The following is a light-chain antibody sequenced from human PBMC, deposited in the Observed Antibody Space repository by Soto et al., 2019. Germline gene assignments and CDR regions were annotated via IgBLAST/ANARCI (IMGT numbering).Light chain of an antibody. CDR3: QQRSNWPPIT. V-gene: IGKV3-11*01. Sequence: EIVLTQSPGTLSLSPGERAILSCRASQSVAGSLAWYQQKPGQAPRLLIFDASNRAPGIPARFSGSGSGTDFTLTISSLEPEDFAVYYCQQRSNWPPITFGQGTRLEIK. CDR2: DAS. J-gene: IGKJ5*01. CDR1: QSVAGS.